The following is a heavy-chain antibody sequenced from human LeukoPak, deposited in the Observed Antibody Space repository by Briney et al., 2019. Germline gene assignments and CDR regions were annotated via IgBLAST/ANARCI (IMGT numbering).Heavy chain of an antibody. D-gene: IGHD6-19*01. Sequence: GASVKVSCKASGYTFTSSALNWVRQAPGQGLEWMGWINTNTGNPTYAQGFTGRFVFSLDTSVSTAYLQISSLKAEDTVVYYCATDLKKGDSGCFDYWGQGTLVTVSS. J-gene: IGHJ4*02. CDR2: INTNTGNP. V-gene: IGHV7-4-1*02. CDR1: GYTFTSSA. CDR3: ATDLKKGDSGCFDY.